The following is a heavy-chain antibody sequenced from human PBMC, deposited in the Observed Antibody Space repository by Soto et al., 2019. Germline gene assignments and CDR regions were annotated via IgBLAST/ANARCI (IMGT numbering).Heavy chain of an antibody. D-gene: IGHD1-26*01. CDR2: HYSGGST. CDR3: ARHRHPRGTVGATSPLDP. V-gene: IGHV3-53*01. Sequence: GGSLRLSCAISGFSVSSNYLSWVRQAPGKGLEWVSVHYSGGSTYYADSVQGRFTISRDKSNNTLYLQMRRVRAGDTAVYFCARHRHPRGTVGATSPLDPWGQGTQVTVSS. CDR1: GFSVSSNY. J-gene: IGHJ5*02.